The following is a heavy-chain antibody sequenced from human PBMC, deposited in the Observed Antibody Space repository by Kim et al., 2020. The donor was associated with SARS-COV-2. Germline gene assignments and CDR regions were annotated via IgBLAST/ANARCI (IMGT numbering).Heavy chain of an antibody. CDR3: ARDLYGGGDY. Sequence: GGSLRLSCAASGFSLSNYWMHWVRQAPGKGLVWVSRIKGDESFRDYADSVKGRFTISRDNAKNTLYLQMSSLRAEDTAVYYCARDLYGGGDYWGQGTLVT. J-gene: IGHJ4*02. CDR1: GFSLSNYW. CDR2: IKGDESFR. V-gene: IGHV3-74*01. D-gene: IGHD2-15*01.